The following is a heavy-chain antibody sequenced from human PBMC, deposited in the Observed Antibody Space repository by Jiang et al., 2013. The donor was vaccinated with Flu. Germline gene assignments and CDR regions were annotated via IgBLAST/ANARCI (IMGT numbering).Heavy chain of an antibody. J-gene: IGHJ6*02. CDR2: INPSGGST. D-gene: IGHD2-15*01. V-gene: IGHV1-46*01. Sequence: GQGLEWMGIINPSGGSTSYAQKFQGRVTMTRDTSTSTVYMELSSLRSEDTAVYYCARGQDTRTGYYYYGMDVWGQGTMVTVSS. CDR3: ARGQDTRTGYYYYGMDV.